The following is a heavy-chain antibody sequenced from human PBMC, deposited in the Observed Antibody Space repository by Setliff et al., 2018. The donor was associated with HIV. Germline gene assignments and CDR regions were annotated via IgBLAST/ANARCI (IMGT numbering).Heavy chain of an antibody. J-gene: IGHJ5*02. CDR1: GDSISNYY. CDR3: ARRIDDSGSFPDKNWFDT. CDR2: IYTTGST. V-gene: IGHV4-4*09. D-gene: IGHD3-10*01. Sequence: SETLSLTCTVSGDSISNYYWSWVRQPPGKGLEWIGYIYTTGSTNYNPSLKSRVTMSVDTSKNQFSLRLTSVTAADTAVYFCARRIDDSGSFPDKNWFDTWGQGSLVTV.